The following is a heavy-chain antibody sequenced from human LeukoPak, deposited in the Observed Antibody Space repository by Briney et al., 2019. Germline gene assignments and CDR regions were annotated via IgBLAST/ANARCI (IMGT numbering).Heavy chain of an antibody. D-gene: IGHD6-13*01. Sequence: GGSLRLSCAASGFTFSSYAMHWVRQAPGKGLEYVSAISSNGGSTYYANSVKGRFTISRDNSKNTLYLQMGSLRAEDTAVYYCASPGQSSWPDAFDIWGQGTMVTVSS. J-gene: IGHJ3*02. CDR3: ASPGQSSWPDAFDI. CDR1: GFTFSSYA. CDR2: ISSNGGST. V-gene: IGHV3-64*01.